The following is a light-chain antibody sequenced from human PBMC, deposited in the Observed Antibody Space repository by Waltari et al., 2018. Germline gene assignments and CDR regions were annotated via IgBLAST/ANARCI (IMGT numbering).Light chain of an antibody. CDR1: SLRTYY. V-gene: IGLV3-19*01. CDR2: GKN. CDR3: NSRDTIGDHVV. Sequence: SSELTQDPAVSVALGQTVRITCQGDSLRTYYASWYQQKPGQAPVLVFYGKNNRPSGIPDRFSDSSSGNTASLIITGTQAEDEAVYYCNSRDTIGDHVVFGVGTKLTVL. J-gene: IGLJ2*01.